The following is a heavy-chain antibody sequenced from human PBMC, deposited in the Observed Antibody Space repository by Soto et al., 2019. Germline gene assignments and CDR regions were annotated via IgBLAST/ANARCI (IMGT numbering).Heavy chain of an antibody. J-gene: IGHJ6*02. CDR2: ISSDGSNK. CDR1: GFIFSGYA. CDR3: ARDLSYYYGMDV. V-gene: IGHV3-30-3*01. Sequence: QVQLVESGGGVVQPGRSLRLSCAASGFIFSGYAMHWVRQAPGKGLEWVALISSDGSNKYYADSVKGGFTSSRDNSKNTLDLQMNSLRAEDTAVDSCARDLSYYYGMDVWGQGKTVTVSS.